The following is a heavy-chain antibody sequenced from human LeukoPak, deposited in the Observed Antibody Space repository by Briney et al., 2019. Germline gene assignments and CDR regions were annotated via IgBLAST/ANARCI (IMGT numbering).Heavy chain of an antibody. CDR3: ANLPTSPFPGFGY. Sequence: GGSLRLSCSASGFTFSTYWMSWVRQAPGKGLEWVSAISGSGGSTYYADSVKGRFTISRDNSKNTLYLQMNSLRAEDTAVYYCANLPTSPFPGFGYWGQGTLVTVSS. CDR2: ISGSGGST. CDR1: GFTFSTYW. D-gene: IGHD1-14*01. J-gene: IGHJ4*02. V-gene: IGHV3-23*01.